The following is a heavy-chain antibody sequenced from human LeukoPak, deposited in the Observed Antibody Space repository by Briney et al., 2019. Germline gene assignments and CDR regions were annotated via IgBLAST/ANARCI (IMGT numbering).Heavy chain of an antibody. J-gene: IGHJ5*02. Sequence: SETLSLTCTFSGGSISSYYWSWIRQPPGKGLEWIGYIYYSGSTNYNPSLRSRVTISVDTSKNQFSLKLSSVTAADTAVYYCARVVAGHTVGYLWFDPWGQGTLVTVSS. CDR3: ARVVAGHTVGYLWFDP. CDR2: IYYSGST. CDR1: GGSISSYY. D-gene: IGHD6-19*01. V-gene: IGHV4-59*12.